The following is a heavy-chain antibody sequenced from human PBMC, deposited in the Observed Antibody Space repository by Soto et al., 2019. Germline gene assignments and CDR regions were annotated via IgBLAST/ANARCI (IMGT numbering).Heavy chain of an antibody. V-gene: IGHV3-53*01. D-gene: IGHD3-10*01. CDR1: GFTVSSNY. Sequence: LRLSCAASGFTVSSNYMSWVRQAPGKGLEWVSVIYSGGSTYYADSVKGRFTISRDNSKNTLYLQMNSLRAEDTAVYYCARDRDYYYYYGMDVWGQGTTVTVSS. CDR2: IYSGGST. CDR3: ARDRDYYYYYGMDV. J-gene: IGHJ6*02.